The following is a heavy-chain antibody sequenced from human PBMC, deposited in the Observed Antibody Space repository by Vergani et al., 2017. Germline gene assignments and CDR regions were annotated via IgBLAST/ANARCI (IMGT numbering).Heavy chain of an antibody. D-gene: IGHD3-16*01. V-gene: IGHV3-13*01. CDR3: ARALRDGGAFDI. CDR2: IGTAGDT. Sequence: EVQLVESGGGLVQPGGSLRLSCAASGFTFSSYDMHWVRHATGKGLEWVSAIGTAGDTYYPGSVKCRFTISRENAKTSLYLQMNSLRAGDTAVYYCARALRDGGAFDIWGQGTMVTVSS. J-gene: IGHJ3*02. CDR1: GFTFSSYD.